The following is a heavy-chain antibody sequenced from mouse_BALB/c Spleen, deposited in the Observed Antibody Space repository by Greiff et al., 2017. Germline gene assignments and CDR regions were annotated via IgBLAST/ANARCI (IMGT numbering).Heavy chain of an antibody. V-gene: IGHV1-28*01. J-gene: IGHJ4*01. Sequence: EVQLQQSGPELMKPGASVKISCKASGYSFTSYYMHWVKQSHGKSLEWIGYIDPFNGGTSYNQKFKGKATLTVDKSSSTAYMHLSSLTSEDSAVYYCARSGRYYDYDVYYAMDYWGQGTSVTVSS. CDR2: IDPFNGGT. D-gene: IGHD2-4*01. CDR1: GYSFTSYY. CDR3: ARSGRYYDYDVYYAMDY.